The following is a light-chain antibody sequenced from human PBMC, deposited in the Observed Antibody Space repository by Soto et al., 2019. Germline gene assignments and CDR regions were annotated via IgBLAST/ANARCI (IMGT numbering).Light chain of an antibody. J-gene: IGKJ1*01. V-gene: IGKV1-12*01. CDR1: QGISSW. CDR2: AAS. Sequence: DIQMTQSPSTLSGSVGDRVTITCRASQGISSWLAWYQQKPGKAPRLLIYAASILQSGVPSRFSGSGSGTDFTLTISSLQPEDFATYYCLKDYSFPWTCGQGTTVDIK. CDR3: LKDYSFPWT.